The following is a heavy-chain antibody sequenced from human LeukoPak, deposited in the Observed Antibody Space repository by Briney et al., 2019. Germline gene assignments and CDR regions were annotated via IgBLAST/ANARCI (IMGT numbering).Heavy chain of an antibody. CDR1: GFTFSSNW. V-gene: IGHV3-7*01. D-gene: IGHD1-1*01. J-gene: IGHJ4*02. CDR3: ARVHRWKFAY. Sequence: GGSLRLSCAASGFTFSSNWMSWVRQAPGKGREWVANIKQDGSEKYYVDSVKGRFTISRDNAKNSLYLQMNSLRAEDTAVYYCARVHRWKFAYWGQGTLVTVSS. CDR2: IKQDGSEK.